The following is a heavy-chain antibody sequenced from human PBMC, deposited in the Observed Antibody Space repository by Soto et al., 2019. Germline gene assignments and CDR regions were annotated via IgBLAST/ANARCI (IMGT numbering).Heavy chain of an antibody. CDR3: AGKNGGSFDY. CDR1: GGTFSSYA. Sequence: ASVKVSCKASGGTFSSYAISWVRQAPGQGLEWMGIINPSGGSTSYAQKFQGRVTMTRDTSTSTVYMELSSLRSEDTAVYYCAGKNGGSFDYGGKEPRVPVSS. D-gene: IGHD2-15*01. V-gene: IGHV1-46*01. J-gene: IGHJ4*02. CDR2: INPSGGST.